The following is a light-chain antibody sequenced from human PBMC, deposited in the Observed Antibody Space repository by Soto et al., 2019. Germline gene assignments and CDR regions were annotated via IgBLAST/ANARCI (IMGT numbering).Light chain of an antibody. Sequence: EIVMTQSLATLSVSPGEGATLSCKASQNVYNNLAWYQQRPGQPPRLLIYDASTRATGISARFSGSGYGTEFTLTISSLQSEDFAVYFCQQCRNWSLTFGGGTKVEIK. J-gene: IGKJ4*01. CDR3: QQCRNWSLT. V-gene: IGKV3-15*01. CDR2: DAS. CDR1: QNVYNN.